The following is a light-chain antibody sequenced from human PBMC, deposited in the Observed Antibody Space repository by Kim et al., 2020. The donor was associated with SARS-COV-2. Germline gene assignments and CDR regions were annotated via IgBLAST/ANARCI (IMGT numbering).Light chain of an antibody. CDR3: QHYYKWPPWT. Sequence: VSPGARVTLSCRASQSVDRDIAWYQQKPGQPPRLLIYDASTRVTGVADRFSGSGSGTEFTLTISSLQSEDLAVYYCQHYYKWPPWTFGRGTKVE. CDR2: DAS. V-gene: IGKV3-15*01. J-gene: IGKJ1*01. CDR1: QSVDRD.